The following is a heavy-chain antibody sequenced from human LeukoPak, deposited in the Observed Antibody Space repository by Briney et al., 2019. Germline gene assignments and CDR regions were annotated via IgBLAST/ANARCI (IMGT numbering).Heavy chain of an antibody. V-gene: IGHV1-2*06. Sequence: ASVKVSCEASGHIFTDYRLHWVRQAPGQGLEWMGRINPKSGDTNYAQKFQGRVTMTSDTSITTAYMELRRLKSDDTAFYFCATEDSRSGSYYDPWGQGTLVTVSS. CDR3: ATEDSRSGSYYDP. J-gene: IGHJ5*02. D-gene: IGHD1-26*01. CDR1: GHIFTDYR. CDR2: INPKSGDT.